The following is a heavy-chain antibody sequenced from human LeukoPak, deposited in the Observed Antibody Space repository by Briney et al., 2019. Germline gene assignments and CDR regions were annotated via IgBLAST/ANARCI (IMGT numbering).Heavy chain of an antibody. CDR3: AKDRYIAVAGKGVEKYNWFDP. Sequence: GGSLRLSRAASGFTFSSYAMSWVRQAPGKGLEWVSAISGSGGSTYYADSVKGRFTISRDNSKNTLDLQMNSLRAEDTAVYYCAKDRYIAVAGKGVEKYNWFDPWGQGTLVTVSS. V-gene: IGHV3-23*01. CDR1: GFTFSSYA. J-gene: IGHJ5*02. D-gene: IGHD6-19*01. CDR2: ISGSGGST.